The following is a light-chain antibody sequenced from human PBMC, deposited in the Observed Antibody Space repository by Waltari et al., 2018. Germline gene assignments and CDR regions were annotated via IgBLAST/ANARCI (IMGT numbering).Light chain of an antibody. CDR2: WAS. CDR3: QQYYTTPPT. Sequence: DIVMTQSPDSLAVSLGERATVNCTASQSVLYNSNNKNYLAWYQQMPGQPPRLLISWASTREPGVPDRFSGSGSGSDFIPTITSVQAEDVAVYYCQQYYTTPPTFGGGTKVEIK. V-gene: IGKV4-1*01. J-gene: IGKJ4*01. CDR1: QSVLYNSNNKNY.